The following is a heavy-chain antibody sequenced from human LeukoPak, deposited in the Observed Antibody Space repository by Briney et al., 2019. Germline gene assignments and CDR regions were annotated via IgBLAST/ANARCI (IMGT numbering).Heavy chain of an antibody. V-gene: IGHV3-7*01. Sequence: PGGSLRLSCAASGFTFSSYWMSWVRQAPGKGREWVANIKQDGSEKYYVDSVKGRFTISRDNAKNSLYLQMHSLRAEDTAVYYCTRDPRAGNYYYYGMDVWGQGTTVTVSS. CDR1: GFTFSSYW. J-gene: IGHJ6*02. D-gene: IGHD1-26*01. CDR2: IKQDGSEK. CDR3: TRDPRAGNYYYYGMDV.